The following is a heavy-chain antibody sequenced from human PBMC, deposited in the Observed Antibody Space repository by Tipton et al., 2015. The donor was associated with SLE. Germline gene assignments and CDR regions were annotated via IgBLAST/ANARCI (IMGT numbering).Heavy chain of an antibody. CDR2: IIPMFGAT. J-gene: IGHJ4*02. CDR3: ARGDKGYY. Sequence: QLVQSGPEVKKPGSSVKASCKASGGTFSSSAISWVRQAPGQGLEWMGGIIPMFGATTYAHKLQGRLTLTAEESTSTAYMELSSLRSEDTAVYYCARGDKGYYWGQGTLVTVSS. D-gene: IGHD2-15*01. CDR1: GGTFSSSA. V-gene: IGHV1-69*01.